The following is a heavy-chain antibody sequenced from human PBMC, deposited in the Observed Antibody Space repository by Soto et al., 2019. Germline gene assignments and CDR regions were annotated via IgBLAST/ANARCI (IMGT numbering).Heavy chain of an antibody. D-gene: IGHD6-19*01. CDR2: INPSGGST. V-gene: IGHV1-46*01. CDR3: ATVPAISYSSGWHPFDY. Sequence: ASVKVSCKASGYTFTSYYMHWVRQAPGQGLEWMGIINPSGGSTSYAQKFQGRVTMTRDTSTSTVYMELSSLRSEDTAVYYCATVPAISYSSGWHPFDYWGQGTLVTVSS. CDR1: GYTFTSYY. J-gene: IGHJ4*02.